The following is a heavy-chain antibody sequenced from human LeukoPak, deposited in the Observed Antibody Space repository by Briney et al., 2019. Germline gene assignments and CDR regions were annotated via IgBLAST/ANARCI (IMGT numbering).Heavy chain of an antibody. D-gene: IGHD2-2*01. V-gene: IGHV4-39*07. Sequence: KPSETLSLTCTVSGGSISSSSYYWGWIRQPPGKGLEWIGSIYYSGSTYYNPSLKSRVTISVDTSKNQFSLKLSSVTAADTAVYYCARVRKTPNIVVVPAPTRNYGIDVWGQGTTVTVSS. CDR1: GGSISSSSYY. CDR2: IYYSGST. CDR3: ARVRKTPNIVVVPAPTRNYGIDV. J-gene: IGHJ6*02.